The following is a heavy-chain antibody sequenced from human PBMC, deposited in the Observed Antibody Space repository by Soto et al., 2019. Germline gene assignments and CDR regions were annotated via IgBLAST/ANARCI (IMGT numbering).Heavy chain of an antibody. J-gene: IGHJ5*02. D-gene: IGHD6-13*01. V-gene: IGHV4-34*01. CDR3: AGGRLNPFIAAAGTWFDP. CDR2: INHSGST. Sequence: SETLSLTCAVYGGSFSGYYWSWIRQPPGKGLEWIGEINHSGSTNYNPSLKSRVTISVDTSKNQFSLKLSSVTAADTAVYYCAGGRLNPFIAAAGTWFDPWGQGTLVTVSS. CDR1: GGSFSGYY.